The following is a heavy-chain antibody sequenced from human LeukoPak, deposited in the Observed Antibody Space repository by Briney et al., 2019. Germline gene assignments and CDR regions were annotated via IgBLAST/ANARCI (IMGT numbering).Heavy chain of an antibody. CDR3: ARHPSPQLHHFDY. CDR2: INPTGDST. V-gene: IGHV1-46*01. D-gene: IGHD2-2*01. Sequence: ASVKVSCKASGYTFTGYYIHWVRQAPGQGLEWMGIINPTGDSTSYAQDFQARVTMTRDTSTNTVHMELSSLRSEDTAVYYCARHPSPQLHHFDYWGQGTLVTVSS. CDR1: GYTFTGYY. J-gene: IGHJ4*02.